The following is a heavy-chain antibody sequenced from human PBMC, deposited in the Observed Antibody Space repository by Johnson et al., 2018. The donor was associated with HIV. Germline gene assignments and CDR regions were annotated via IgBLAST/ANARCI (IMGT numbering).Heavy chain of an antibody. J-gene: IGHJ3*02. CDR2: ITCTGGST. CDR3: ASSFTANI. CDR1: GFTFDDYG. Sequence: DVQLVESGGGVVRPGGSLRLSCAASGFTFDDYGMGWVRQAPGKGLEWVSSITCTGGSTGYADSVKARFTISRDNAKNSLYLQVNSLRAEDTAVYYCASSFTANIWGQGTMVSVSS. D-gene: IGHD5-18*01. V-gene: IGHV3-20*04.